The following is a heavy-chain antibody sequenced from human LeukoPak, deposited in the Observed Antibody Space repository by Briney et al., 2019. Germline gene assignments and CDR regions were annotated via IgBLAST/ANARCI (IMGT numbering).Heavy chain of an antibody. J-gene: IGHJ4*02. Sequence: ASVKVSCKASGYTFTSYGISWVRQAPGQGLEWMGWISAYNGNTNYVQKLQGRVTMTTDTSTSTAYMELRSLRSDDTAVYYCAREMHSSSWGGSASSGTGYWGQGTLVTVSS. D-gene: IGHD6-6*01. V-gene: IGHV1-18*01. CDR3: AREMHSSSWGGSASSGTGY. CDR2: ISAYNGNT. CDR1: GYTFTSYG.